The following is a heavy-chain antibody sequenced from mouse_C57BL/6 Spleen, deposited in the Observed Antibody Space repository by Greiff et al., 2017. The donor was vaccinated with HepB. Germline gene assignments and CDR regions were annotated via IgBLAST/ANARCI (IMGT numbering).Heavy chain of an antibody. V-gene: IGHV1-55*01. J-gene: IGHJ3*01. D-gene: IGHD2-4*01. CDR2: IYPGSGST. CDR3: ARSTMIKGWFAY. CDR1: GYTFTSYW. Sequence: VQLQQPGAELVKPGASVKMSCKASGYTFTSYWITWVKQRPGQGLEWIGDIYPGSGSTNYNEKFKSKATLTVDTSSSTAYMQLSSLTSEDSAVYYCARSTMIKGWFAYWGQGTLVTVSA.